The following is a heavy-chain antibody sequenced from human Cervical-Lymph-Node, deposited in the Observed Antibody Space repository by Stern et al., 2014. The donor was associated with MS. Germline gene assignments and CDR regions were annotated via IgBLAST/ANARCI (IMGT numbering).Heavy chain of an antibody. CDR1: GFSLRTSGVA. J-gene: IGHJ4*02. CDR3: SRRSGWYTRYFDF. D-gene: IGHD6-19*01. CDR2: IYWDDDK. Sequence: SGPTLVKPTQTLTLTCTFSGFSLRTSGVAVGWIRQPPGKALEWLALIYWDDDKRCSPSLKSSPTSTKDASKDQMVLTMANMAVLDTATYYYSRRSGWYTRYFDFWGQGTLVTVSS. V-gene: IGHV2-5*02.